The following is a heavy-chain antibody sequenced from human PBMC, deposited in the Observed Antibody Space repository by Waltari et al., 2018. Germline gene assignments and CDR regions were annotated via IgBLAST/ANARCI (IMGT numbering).Heavy chain of an antibody. D-gene: IGHD1-1*01. J-gene: IGHJ3*02. Sequence: QVQLQESGPGLVKPSETLSLPCTVSGGSISSYSWSWIRQPPGKGLEWIGYIYYSGSTNYNPSLKSRVTISVDTSKNQFSLKLSSVTAADTAVYYCARAEISAGCRNHAFDIWGQGTMVTVSS. V-gene: IGHV4-59*01. CDR1: GGSISSYS. CDR2: IYYSGST. CDR3: ARAEISAGCRNHAFDI.